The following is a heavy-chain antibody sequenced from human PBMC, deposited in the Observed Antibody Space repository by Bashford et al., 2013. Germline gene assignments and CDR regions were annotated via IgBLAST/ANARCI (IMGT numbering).Heavy chain of an antibody. J-gene: IGHJ4*02. V-gene: IGHV1-69*04. CDR2: ILPLPGAT. D-gene: IGHD2-15*01. CDR3: ARDQSGTVAGHSDY. Sequence: VASVKVSCKASGDTFSYYGLSWARQAPGQGLEWMGRILPLPGATSYAQKFQGRLTITTDTSTNTAYMELRGLKPEDTAVYYCARDQSGTVAGHSDYWGQGTLVTVSS. CDR1: GDTFSYYG.